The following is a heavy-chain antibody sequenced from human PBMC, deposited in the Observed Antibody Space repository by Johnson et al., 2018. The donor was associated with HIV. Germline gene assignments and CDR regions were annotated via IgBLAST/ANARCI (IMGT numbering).Heavy chain of an antibody. CDR1: GLTFSNYA. CDR2: ISTNGGST. J-gene: IGHJ3*02. Sequence: VQLVESGGGVVQSGRSLRLSCAASGLTFSNYAMHWVRQAPGKGLDYVSGISTNGGSTYHANSVKGRFTISRDNSKNTLYLQMGSLRAEDMAVYYCARDFIAPELGDAFDIWGQGTMVTVSS. CDR3: ARDFIAPELGDAFDI. V-gene: IGHV3-64*01. D-gene: IGHD6-25*01.